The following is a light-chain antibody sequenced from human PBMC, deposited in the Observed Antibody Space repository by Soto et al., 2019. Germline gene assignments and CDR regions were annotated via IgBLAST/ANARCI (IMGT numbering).Light chain of an antibody. Sequence: DIVLTQSPGTLYLSPGERAILSCRASQSVSSTSLAWYQQRPGQAPRLLIYHVSSRVNGIPDRFSGSGSGTDFTLTISTLEPEDFAVYYCQQYGTSSLTFGGGTRVEI. CDR3: QQYGTSSLT. CDR2: HVS. J-gene: IGKJ4*01. V-gene: IGKV3-20*01. CDR1: QSVSSTS.